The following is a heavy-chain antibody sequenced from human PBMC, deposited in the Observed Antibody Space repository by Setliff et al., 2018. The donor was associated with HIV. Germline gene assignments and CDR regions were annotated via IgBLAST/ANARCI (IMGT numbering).Heavy chain of an antibody. Sequence: KPSETLSLTCTVSGGSISNYYWSWIRQPPGKGLEWIGFSYHSGSTKYNPSLKSRVTISVDTSRNQFSLKLSSVTAADTAVYYCARSLSGDYYYRMDVWGQGTTVTVSS. J-gene: IGHJ6*02. CDR2: SYHSGST. CDR1: GGSISNYY. D-gene: IGHD3-10*01. V-gene: IGHV4-59*01. CDR3: ARSLSGDYYYRMDV.